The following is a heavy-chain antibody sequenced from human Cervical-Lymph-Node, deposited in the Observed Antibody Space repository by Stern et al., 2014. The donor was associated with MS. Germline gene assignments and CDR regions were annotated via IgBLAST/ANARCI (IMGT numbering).Heavy chain of an antibody. CDR3: ARDAAAVRRPYYFDC. V-gene: IGHV3-21*01. J-gene: IGHJ4*02. CDR1: GFTFSSYS. Sequence: EMQLVESGGGLVKPGGSLRLSCAASGFTFSSYSMHWVRQAPGKGLEWVSSLSSSSSYIYYADSVKGLFTISRDNAKNSLYRQMNSLRAEDTAVYYCARDAAAVRRPYYFDCWGQGTLVPVSS. CDR2: LSSSSSYI. D-gene: IGHD6-13*01.